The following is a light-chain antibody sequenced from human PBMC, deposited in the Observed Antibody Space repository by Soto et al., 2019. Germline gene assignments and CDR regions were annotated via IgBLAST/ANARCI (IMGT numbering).Light chain of an antibody. CDR1: SSNIGAGYD. V-gene: IGLV1-40*01. J-gene: IGLJ2*01. CDR2: GNS. Sequence: QSVLTQPPSVSGDPGQRVTISCTGSSSNIGAGYDVHWYQQLPGTAPKLLIYGNSNRPSGVPDRFSGSKSGTSASLAIIGLQAEDEADYYCQSYDSSLSAHVVFGGGTKLTVL. CDR3: QSYDSSLSAHVV.